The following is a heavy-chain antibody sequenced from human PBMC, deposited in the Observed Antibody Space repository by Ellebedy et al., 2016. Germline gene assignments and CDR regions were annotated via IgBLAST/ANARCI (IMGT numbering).Heavy chain of an antibody. CDR3: ARVGRVRGVYNWFNP. CDR2: INHSGST. CDR1: GGSFSGYY. V-gene: IGHV4-34*01. J-gene: IGHJ5*02. Sequence: SETLSLXXAVYGGSFSGYYWSWIRQPPGKGLEWIGEINHSGSTNYNPSLKSRVTISVDTSKNQFSLKLSSVTAADTAVYYCARVGRVRGVYNWFNPWGQGTLVTVSS. D-gene: IGHD3-10*01.